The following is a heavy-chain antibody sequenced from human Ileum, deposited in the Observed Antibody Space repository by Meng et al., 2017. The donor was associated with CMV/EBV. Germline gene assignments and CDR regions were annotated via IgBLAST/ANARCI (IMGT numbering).Heavy chain of an antibody. CDR2: IYCSGST. J-gene: IGHJ4*02. CDR3: ARAYSGYYFDY. Sequence: LTCTVSGGSISSYYWSWSRQPPGKGLEWIGYIYCSGSTNYNPSLKSRVTISVDTSKNQFSLKLSSVTAADTAVYYCARAYSGYYFDYWGQGTLVTVSS. D-gene: IGHD5-12*01. CDR1: GGSISSYY. V-gene: IGHV4-59*01.